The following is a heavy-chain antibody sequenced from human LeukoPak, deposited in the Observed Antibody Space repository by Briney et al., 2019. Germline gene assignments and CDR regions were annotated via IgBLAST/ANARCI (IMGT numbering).Heavy chain of an antibody. CDR2: INHSGST. CDR3: ARSPPWDNWFDP. V-gene: IGHV4-34*01. Sequence: SETLSLTCAVYGGSFSGYYWSWIRQPPGKGLEWIGEINHSGSTNYNPSLKSRVTISVDTSKNQFSLKLSSVTAADTAVYYCARSPPWDNWFDPWGQGTLVTVSS. D-gene: IGHD1-26*01. CDR1: GGSFSGYY. J-gene: IGHJ5*02.